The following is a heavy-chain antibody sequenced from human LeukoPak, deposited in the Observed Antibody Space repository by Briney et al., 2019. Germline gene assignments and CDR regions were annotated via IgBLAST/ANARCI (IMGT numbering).Heavy chain of an antibody. CDR3: ARGSSSGWRYYFDY. J-gene: IGHJ4*02. CDR2: INPNSGGT. CDR1: GYTFTGYY. V-gene: IGHV1-2*04. Sequence: ASVKVSCKASGYTFTGYYMRWVRQAPGQGLEWMGWINPNSGGTNYAQKFQGWVTMTRDTSISTAYMELSRLRSDDTAVYYCARGSSSGWRYYFDYWGQGTLVTVSS. D-gene: IGHD6-6*01.